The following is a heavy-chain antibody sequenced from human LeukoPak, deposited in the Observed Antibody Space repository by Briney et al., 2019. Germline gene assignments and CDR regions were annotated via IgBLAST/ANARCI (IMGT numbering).Heavy chain of an antibody. CDR2: IYYSGST. CDR3: ARQAGSYSFYYYDY. V-gene: IGHV4-59*08. J-gene: IGHJ4*02. Sequence: SETLSLTCTVSGGSISNYYWTWIRQPPGKGLEWIGYIYYSGSTNYNPSLKSRVTISVDTSKNQFSLKLSSVTAADTAVYYCARQAGSYSFYYYDYWGQGTLVTVSS. D-gene: IGHD2-21*01. CDR1: GGSISNYY.